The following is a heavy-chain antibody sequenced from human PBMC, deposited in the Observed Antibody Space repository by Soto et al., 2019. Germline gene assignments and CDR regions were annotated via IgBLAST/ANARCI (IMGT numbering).Heavy chain of an antibody. CDR3: ARGLFPPLLWFGGQPGGFVY. V-gene: IGHV3-30-3*01. D-gene: IGHD3-10*01. CDR1: GFTFSSYA. J-gene: IGHJ4*02. CDR2: ISYDGSNK. Sequence: QVQLVESGGGVVQPGRSLRLSCAASGFTFSSYAMHWVRQAPGKGLEWVAVISYDGSNKYYADSVKGRFTISRDNSKNTLYLQMNSLRAEDTAVYYCARGLFPPLLWFGGQPGGFVYWGQGTLVTVSS.